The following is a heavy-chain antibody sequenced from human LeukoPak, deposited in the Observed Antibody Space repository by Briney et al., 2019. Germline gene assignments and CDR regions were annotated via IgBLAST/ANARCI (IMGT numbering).Heavy chain of an antibody. J-gene: IGHJ5*02. D-gene: IGHD3-3*01. CDR2: IYTSGST. CDR1: GGSLSSYY. Sequence: SETLSLTCTVSGGSLSSYYWSWIRLPAGKGLEWIGRIYTSGSTNYNPSLKSRDTMSVDTSKNQFSLKLSSVTAADTAVYYCARGGYDFWNGPDESWFDPWGQGTLVTVSS. V-gene: IGHV4-4*07. CDR3: ARGGYDFWNGPDESWFDP.